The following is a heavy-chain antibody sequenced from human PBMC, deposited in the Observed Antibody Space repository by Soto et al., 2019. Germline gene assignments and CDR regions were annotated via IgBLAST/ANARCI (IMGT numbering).Heavy chain of an antibody. CDR1: GYTFTSYG. V-gene: IGHV1-18*01. Sequence: QVQLVQSGAEVKKPGASVKVSCKASGYTFTSYGISWVRQAPGQGLEWMGWISAYNGNTNYAQKLQGRVTMTTDTXMSTGYMELGSLRSDDTAVYYCARRRQYQPPSWFAPWGQGTLVTVSS. J-gene: IGHJ5*02. D-gene: IGHD2-2*01. CDR3: ARRRQYQPPSWFAP. CDR2: ISAYNGNT.